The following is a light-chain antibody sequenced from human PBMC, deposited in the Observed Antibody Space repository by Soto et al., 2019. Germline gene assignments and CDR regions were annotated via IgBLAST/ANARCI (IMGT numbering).Light chain of an antibody. J-gene: IGKJ4*01. CDR3: QQYYTTLAPT. CDR1: LSVFYSSNNQNY. Sequence: DIVMTQSPESLTVSLGERATINCKSSLSVFYSSNNQNYLAWYQHKPGQPPKPLIYWASTRESGVPDRFSGSGSGTDFTLTISSLQAEDVAVYYCQQYYTTLAPTFGGGTKVEIK. V-gene: IGKV4-1*01. CDR2: WAS.